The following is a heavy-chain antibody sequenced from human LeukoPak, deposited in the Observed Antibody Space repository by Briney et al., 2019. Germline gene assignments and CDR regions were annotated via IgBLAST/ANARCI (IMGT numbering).Heavy chain of an antibody. CDR1: GGSISSGGYY. J-gene: IGHJ3*02. D-gene: IGHD2-2*01. Sequence: SETPSLTCTVSGGSISSGGYYWSWVRQHPGKGLEWIGYIYYSGSTYYNPSLKSRVTISVDTSKNQFSLKLSSVTAADTAVYYCARGNTGIVVADDAFDIWGQGTMVTVSS. CDR2: IYYSGST. V-gene: IGHV4-31*03. CDR3: ARGNTGIVVADDAFDI.